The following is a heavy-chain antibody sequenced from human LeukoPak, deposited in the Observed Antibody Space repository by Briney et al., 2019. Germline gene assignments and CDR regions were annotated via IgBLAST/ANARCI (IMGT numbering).Heavy chain of an antibody. D-gene: IGHD4-17*01. CDR2: INPNSGGT. CDR1: GYTFTGYY. J-gene: IGHJ4*02. Sequence: ASVKVSCKASGYTFTGYYMHWVRPAPGQGLEWMGWINPNSGGTNYAQKFQGRVTMTRDTSISTAYMELSRLRSDDTAVYYCTRYSTVTVYYFDYWGQGTLVTVSS. CDR3: TRYSTVTVYYFDY. V-gene: IGHV1-2*02.